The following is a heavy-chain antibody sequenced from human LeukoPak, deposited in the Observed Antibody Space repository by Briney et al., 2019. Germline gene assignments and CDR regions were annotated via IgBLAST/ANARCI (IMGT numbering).Heavy chain of an antibody. CDR3: ARDLYSSGWFYLSY. CDR1: GYRLAELS. J-gene: IGHJ4*02. D-gene: IGHD6-19*01. Sequence: SVKVSCKISGYRLAELSMTWVRQAPGQGLEWMGGIIPIFGTANYAQKFQGRVTITADESTSTAYMELSSLRSEDTAVYYCARDLYSSGWFYLSYWGQGTLVTVSS. CDR2: IIPIFGTA. V-gene: IGHV1-69*13.